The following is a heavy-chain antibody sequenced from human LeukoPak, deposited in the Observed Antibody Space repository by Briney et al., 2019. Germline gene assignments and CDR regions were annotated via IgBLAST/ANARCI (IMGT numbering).Heavy chain of an antibody. D-gene: IGHD2-15*01. CDR3: ARSTCSGGTCHGEGFDY. CDR2: IYSGGTT. J-gene: IGHJ4*02. Sequence: PGGSLRLSCAASGFTVSSHYMSWVRQAPGKGLEWVSVIYSGGTTYYADSVKGRFTISRGNSKNTLYLQMNSLRAEDTAVYYCARSTCSGGTCHGEGFDYWGQGTLVTVSS. CDR1: GFTVSSHY. V-gene: IGHV3-66*02.